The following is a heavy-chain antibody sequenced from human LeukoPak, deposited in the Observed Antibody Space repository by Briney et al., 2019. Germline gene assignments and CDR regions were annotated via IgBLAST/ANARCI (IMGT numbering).Heavy chain of an antibody. CDR1: GFTFSDPY. J-gene: IGHJ4*02. V-gene: IGHV3-71*01. Sequence: GGSLRLSCVASGFTFSDPYMDWVRQAPGKGLEWVGFIRSKAYGGTTEYAASVKGRFTISRDDSKSIAYLQMNSLKAEDTAVYYCTRSTYSGSSAGFDYWGQGTLVTVSS. CDR2: IRSKAYGGTT. CDR3: TRSTYSGSSAGFDY. D-gene: IGHD1-26*01.